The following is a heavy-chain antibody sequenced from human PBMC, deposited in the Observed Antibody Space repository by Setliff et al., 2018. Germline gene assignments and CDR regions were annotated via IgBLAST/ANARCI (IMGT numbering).Heavy chain of an antibody. J-gene: IGHJ3*02. D-gene: IGHD3-16*01. Sequence: PGGSLRLSCVASGFSFSNYYMSWVRQAPGKGLEWVANIKEDGSEEYYVDSVKGRFAISRDNAKNSVFLQMNSLRADDTAVYYCARDSIIMITFGGAFDIWGQGTMVTVSS. V-gene: IGHV3-7*03. CDR1: GFSFSNYY. CDR2: IKEDGSEE. CDR3: ARDSIIMITFGGAFDI.